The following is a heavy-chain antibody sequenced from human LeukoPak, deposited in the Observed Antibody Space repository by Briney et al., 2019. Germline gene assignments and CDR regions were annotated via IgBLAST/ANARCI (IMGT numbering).Heavy chain of an antibody. Sequence: GGSLRLSCAASGFIFSSYGMHWVRQAPGKGLEWVANMKHDGIEKYHVDSVKGRFTISRDNTKNSLYLHMSSLRVEDTAVYYCAREGREGYNYPALDFWGQGILVTVSS. J-gene: IGHJ4*02. D-gene: IGHD5-24*01. CDR2: MKHDGIEK. CDR1: GFIFSSYG. V-gene: IGHV3-7*05. CDR3: AREGREGYNYPALDF.